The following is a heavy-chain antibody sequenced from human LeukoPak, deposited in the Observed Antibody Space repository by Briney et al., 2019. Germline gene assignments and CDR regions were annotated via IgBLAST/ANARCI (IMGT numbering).Heavy chain of an antibody. J-gene: IGHJ4*02. CDR1: GYTFTGYY. CDR3: ARSSNYYDSSGLDY. Sequence: ASVKVSCKASGYTFTGYYMHWVRQAPGQGLEWMGRINPNSGGTNYAQKFQGRVTMTRDTSISTAYMELSRLRSDDTAVYYCARSSNYYDSSGLDYWGQGTLVTVSS. V-gene: IGHV1-2*06. CDR2: INPNSGGT. D-gene: IGHD3-22*01.